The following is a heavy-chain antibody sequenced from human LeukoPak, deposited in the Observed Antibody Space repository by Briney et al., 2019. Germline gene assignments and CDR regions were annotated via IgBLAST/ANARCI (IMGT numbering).Heavy chain of an antibody. CDR1: GGSISSYNYY. J-gene: IGHJ3*02. V-gene: IGHV4-61*02. CDR3: ARDPVTVTTGWGFRRDI. D-gene: IGHD4-17*01. Sequence: ASETLSLTCTVSGGSISSYNYYWGWIRQPAGKGLEWIGRIYTSGSTNYNPSLKSRVTISVDTSKNQFSLKLSSVTAADTAVYYCARDPVTVTTGWGFRRDIWGQGTMVTVSS. CDR2: IYTSGST.